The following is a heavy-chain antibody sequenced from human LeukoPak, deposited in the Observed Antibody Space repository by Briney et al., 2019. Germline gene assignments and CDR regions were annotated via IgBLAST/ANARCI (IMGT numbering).Heavy chain of an antibody. V-gene: IGHV3-23*01. D-gene: IGHD1-26*01. J-gene: IGHJ3*02. CDR3: AKDSGSYMLLGAFDI. Sequence: GGSLRLSCAASGFTFSTYAMSWVRQAPGKGLEWVSAISGTTSRTYYADPVRGRFTISRDNSKNTLYLQMNSLRAEDTAVYYCAKDSGSYMLLGAFDIWGQGTMVTVSS. CDR1: GFTFSTYA. CDR2: ISGTTSRT.